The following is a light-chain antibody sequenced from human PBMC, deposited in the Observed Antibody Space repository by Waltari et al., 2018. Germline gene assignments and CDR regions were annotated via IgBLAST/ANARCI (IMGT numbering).Light chain of an antibody. V-gene: IGKV1-5*03. CDR2: KAS. J-gene: IGKJ1*01. Sequence: DIQMTQSPSTLSASVGDRVTITCRASQSISSWLAWYQQKPGKAPKLLIYKASSLESGVPSRFSGSGSGTEFTLTIRSLQPDDFATYYCQQYNSYETFGQGTKVEIK. CDR3: QQYNSYET. CDR1: QSISSW.